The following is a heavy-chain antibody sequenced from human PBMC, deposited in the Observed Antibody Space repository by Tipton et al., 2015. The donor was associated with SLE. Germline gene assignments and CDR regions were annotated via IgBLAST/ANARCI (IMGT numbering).Heavy chain of an antibody. CDR2: IYYSGST. Sequence: TLSLTCTVSGGSIISSSHYWGWIRQPPGKGPEYIGSIYYSGSTYYNPSLKSRVTISVDTSKNQFSLKLSSVAAADTAVYYCARHNGYSSSWYYYYGMDVWGQGTTVTVSS. V-gene: IGHV4-39*01. J-gene: IGHJ6*02. D-gene: IGHD6-13*01. CDR3: ARHNGYSSSWYYYYGMDV. CDR1: GGSIISSSHY.